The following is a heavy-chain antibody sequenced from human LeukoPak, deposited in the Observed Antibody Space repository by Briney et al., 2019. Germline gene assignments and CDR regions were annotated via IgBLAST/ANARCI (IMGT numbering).Heavy chain of an antibody. CDR2: T. Sequence: TNYADSVQGRFTISRDNSKNTLYLQMNGLRAEDTAIYYCAREVGTFDYWGQGALVSVSS. CDR3: AREVGTFDY. V-gene: IGHV3-23*01. J-gene: IGHJ4*02. D-gene: IGHD1-26*01.